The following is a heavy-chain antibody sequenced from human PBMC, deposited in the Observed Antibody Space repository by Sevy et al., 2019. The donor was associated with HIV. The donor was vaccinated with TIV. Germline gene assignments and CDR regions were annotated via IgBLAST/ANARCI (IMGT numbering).Heavy chain of an antibody. CDR1: GFTFDDYA. D-gene: IGHD3-10*01. CDR3: AKDTGRNTMVRGVISFMVDY. CDR2: ISWNSGSI. Sequence: GGSLRLSCAASGFTFDDYAMHWVRQAPGKGLEWVSGISWNSGSIGYADSVKGRFTISRDNAMNSLYLQMNSLRAEDTALYYCAKDTGRNTMVRGVISFMVDYWGQGTLVTVSS. J-gene: IGHJ4*02. V-gene: IGHV3-9*01.